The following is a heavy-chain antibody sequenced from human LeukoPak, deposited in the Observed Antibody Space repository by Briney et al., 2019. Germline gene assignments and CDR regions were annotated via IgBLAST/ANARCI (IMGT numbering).Heavy chain of an antibody. V-gene: IGHV3-7*03. CDR2: IKQDGSEK. CDR1: GFTFSSYW. J-gene: IGHJ6*02. D-gene: IGHD6-6*01. Sequence: GGSLRLSCAASGFTFSSYWMSWVRQAPGKGLEWVANIKQDGSEKYYMDSVKGRFTISRDNAKNSLYLQMNSLRAEDTAVYYCARRSSSYYYYGMDVWGQGTTVTVSS. CDR3: ARRSSSYYYYGMDV.